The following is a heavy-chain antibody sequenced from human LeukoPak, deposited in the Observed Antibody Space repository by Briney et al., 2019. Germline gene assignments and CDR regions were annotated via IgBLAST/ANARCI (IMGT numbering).Heavy chain of an antibody. CDR3: ARDEGPYGSGSYFRRYYFDY. V-gene: IGHV3-53*01. J-gene: IGHJ4*02. D-gene: IGHD3-10*01. Sequence: PGGSLRLSCAASGFTVSSNYMSWVRQAPGKGLEWVSVIYSGGSTYYADSVKGRFTISRDNAKNSLYLQMNSLRAEDTAVYYCARDEGPYGSGSYFRRYYFDYWGQGTLVTVSS. CDR1: GFTVSSNY. CDR2: IYSGGST.